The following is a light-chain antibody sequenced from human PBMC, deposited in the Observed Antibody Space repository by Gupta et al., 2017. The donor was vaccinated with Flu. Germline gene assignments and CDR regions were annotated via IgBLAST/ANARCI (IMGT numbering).Light chain of an antibody. J-gene: IGLJ3*02. CDR1: SGINVGAYR. V-gene: IGLV5-45*03. CDR3: MNWHSTAWV. Sequence: QAVLTQPSSLSASPGASASLTCTLRSGINVGAYRIYWYQQKPGSPHQFLMRDTAGSHNQRGSGVPSRLAAYKDPSANEGILLISGLQSEDDSSEVCMNWHSTAWVVGGGTKMTVL. CDR2: DTAGSHN.